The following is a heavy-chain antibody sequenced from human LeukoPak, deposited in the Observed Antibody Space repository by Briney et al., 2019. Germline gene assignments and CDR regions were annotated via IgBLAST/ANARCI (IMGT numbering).Heavy chain of an antibody. D-gene: IGHD2-2*01. J-gene: IGHJ6*02. CDR3: ARDWRSPWYHVDGMDV. Sequence: SQTLSLTCAISGDSVSSNSAAWNWIRQSPSRGLEWLGRTYYRSKWYNDYAVSVKSRITINPDTSKNQFSLKLSSVTAADTAVYYCARDWRSPWYHVDGMDVWGQGTTVTVSS. CDR1: GDSVSSNSAA. V-gene: IGHV6-1*01. CDR2: TYYRSKWYN.